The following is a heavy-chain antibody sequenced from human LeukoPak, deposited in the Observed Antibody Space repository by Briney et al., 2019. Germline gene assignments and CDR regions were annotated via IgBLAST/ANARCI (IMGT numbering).Heavy chain of an antibody. CDR1: GFIFSNHG. V-gene: IGHV3-30*18. D-gene: IGHD6-13*01. CDR3: AKELRGGSIWRYYFDY. Sequence: GGSLRLSCAASGFIFSNHGMHWVRQAPGKGLEWVALISNDGSNIYYADSVKGRFTISRDNSKNTLYLLMNGLRAEDTAVYYCAKELRGGSIWRYYFDYWGQGPWSPSPQ. CDR2: ISNDGSNI. J-gene: IGHJ4*02.